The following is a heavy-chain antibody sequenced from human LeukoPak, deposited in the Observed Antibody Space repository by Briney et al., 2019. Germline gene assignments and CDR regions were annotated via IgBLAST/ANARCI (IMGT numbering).Heavy chain of an antibody. V-gene: IGHV3-7*01. CDR3: ARASMGGRDYHIDS. Sequence: PGGSLRLSCAASGFTFSSYWMTWVRQAPGKGLEWVANIKTDGSHTYYVDFVKGRFTISRDNAKNLLFLQLGSLRADDTGVYYCARASMGGRDYHIDSWGQGTLVTVSS. J-gene: IGHJ4*02. CDR1: GFTFSSYW. D-gene: IGHD4/OR15-4a*01. CDR2: IKTDGSHT.